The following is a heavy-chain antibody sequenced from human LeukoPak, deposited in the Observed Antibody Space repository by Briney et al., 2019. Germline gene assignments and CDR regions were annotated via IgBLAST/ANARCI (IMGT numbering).Heavy chain of an antibody. J-gene: IGHJ4*02. CDR3: ASNTVTSSPPLDY. D-gene: IGHD4-17*01. V-gene: IGHV4-59*01. CDR1: GGSISSYY. CDR2: IYYSGST. Sequence: SETLSLTCTVSGGSISSYYWSWIRQPPGKGLEWIGYIYYSGSTNYNPSLKSRVTISVDTSKNQFSLKLSSVTAADTAVYYCASNTVTSSPPLDYWGQGTLVTVSS.